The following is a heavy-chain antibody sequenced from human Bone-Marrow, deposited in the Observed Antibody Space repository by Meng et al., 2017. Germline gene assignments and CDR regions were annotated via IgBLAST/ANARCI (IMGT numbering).Heavy chain of an antibody. V-gene: IGHV4-34*01. D-gene: IGHD2-21*01. J-gene: IGHJ4*02. CDR2: INHSGST. CDR1: GGSFSAYD. Sequence: QLQVQQWGAGLLKPSETLSLTCAFYGGSFSAYDWSWIRQPPGKGLEWFGQINHSGSTNDNPSLKRRVTMSIDTSRNQLSLKLSSVTAADTAVYYCRLAYCMGDCVDYWGQGTLVTVSS. CDR3: RLAYCMGDCVDY.